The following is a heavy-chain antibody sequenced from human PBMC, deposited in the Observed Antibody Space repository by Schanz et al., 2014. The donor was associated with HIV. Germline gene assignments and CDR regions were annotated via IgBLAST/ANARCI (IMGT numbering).Heavy chain of an antibody. D-gene: IGHD3-22*01. J-gene: IGHJ4*02. CDR2: ISAYNGNT. V-gene: IGHV1-18*01. CDR1: GYTFISYG. CDR3: ARVGRAYYYDSSGGIDY. Sequence: QVQLVQSGAEVKKPGASVKVSCKASGYTFISYGISWVRQAPGQGLEWMGWISAYNGNTNYAQKFQGRVTMTRDTSISTAYMELSRLRSDDTAVYYCARVGRAYYYDSSGGIDYWGQGTLVTVSS.